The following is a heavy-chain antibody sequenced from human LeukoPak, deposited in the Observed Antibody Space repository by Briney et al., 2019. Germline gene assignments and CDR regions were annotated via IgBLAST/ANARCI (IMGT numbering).Heavy chain of an antibody. CDR2: IIPIFGTA. CDR1: GGTFSSYT. D-gene: IGHD1-26*01. Sequence: ASVKVSCKASGGTFSSYTISWVRQAPGQGLEWMGGIIPIFGTANYAQKFQGRVTITADESTSTAYMELSSLRSDDTAVYYCARDLGGSYQDYWGQGTLVTVSS. CDR3: ARDLGGSYQDY. V-gene: IGHV1-69*13. J-gene: IGHJ4*02.